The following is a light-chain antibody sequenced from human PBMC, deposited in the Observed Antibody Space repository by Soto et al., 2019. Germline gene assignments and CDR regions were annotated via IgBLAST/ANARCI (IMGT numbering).Light chain of an antibody. J-gene: IGKJ5*01. Sequence: EIVLTQSPGTLSVSPGERATLSCRASQSVSSSYLAWYQQKPGQAPRLLIYGASSRATGIPDRFSGSGSGTDFTLTISRLEPEDFAVYYCQQYGSSPYHFGQGTRLEIK. CDR3: QQYGSSPYH. CDR1: QSVSSSY. V-gene: IGKV3-20*01. CDR2: GAS.